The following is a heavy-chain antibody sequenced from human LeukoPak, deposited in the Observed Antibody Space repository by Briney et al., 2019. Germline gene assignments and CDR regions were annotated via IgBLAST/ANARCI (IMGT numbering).Heavy chain of an antibody. J-gene: IGHJ2*01. CDR2: ISGSSSYI. V-gene: IGHV3-21*01. CDR1: GFTFSSYS. CDR3: ARDRGLLPRYFDL. D-gene: IGHD2-15*01. Sequence: GGSLRLSCAASGFTFSSYSMNWVRQAPGKGLEWVSSISGSSSYIYYADSVKGRFTISRDNAKNSLYLQMNSLRAEDTAVYYCARDRGLLPRYFDLWGRGTLVTVSS.